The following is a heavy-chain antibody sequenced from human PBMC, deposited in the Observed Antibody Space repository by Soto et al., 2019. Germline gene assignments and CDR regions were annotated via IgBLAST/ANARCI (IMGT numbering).Heavy chain of an antibody. CDR2: IYYSGST. V-gene: IGHV4-39*01. J-gene: IGHJ4*02. Sequence: PSETLSLTCTVSGGSISSSSYYWGWIRQPPGKGLEWIGSIYYSGSTYYNPSLKSRVTISVDTSKNQFSLKPSSVTAADTAVYYCARHSRGVSNQGPFDYWGQGTLVNVSS. CDR3: ARHSRGVSNQGPFDY. CDR1: GGSISSSSYY. D-gene: IGHD3-3*02.